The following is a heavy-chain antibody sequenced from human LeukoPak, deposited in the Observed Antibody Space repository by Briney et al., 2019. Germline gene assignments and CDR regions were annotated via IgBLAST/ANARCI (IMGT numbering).Heavy chain of an antibody. J-gene: IGHJ4*02. CDR3: ARIGAGITIDY. D-gene: IGHD6-13*01. V-gene: IGHV3-7*05. CDR2: INQDGSEK. Sequence: PGGSLRLSCAASGFTFSSYWMSWVRQAPGKGLEWVANINQDGSEKYYVDSVKGRFTISGDNAKNSLYLQMSSLRAEDTAVYCCARIGAGITIDYWGQGTLVTVSS. CDR1: GFTFSSYW.